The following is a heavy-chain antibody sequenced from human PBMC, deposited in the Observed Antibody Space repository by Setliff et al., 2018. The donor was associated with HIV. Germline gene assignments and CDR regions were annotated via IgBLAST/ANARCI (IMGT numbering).Heavy chain of an antibody. CDR2: IRSKAYGGTT. V-gene: IGHV3-49*03. J-gene: IGHJ4*02. Sequence: GGSLRLSCTASGFTFGDYVMYWFRQAPGKGLEWVGFIRSKAYGGTTEYAASVKGRFTISRDDSKSIAYLQMNSLKTEDTAVYYCTRDSFYFDYWGQGTLVT. CDR1: GFTFGDYV. CDR3: TRDSFYFDY.